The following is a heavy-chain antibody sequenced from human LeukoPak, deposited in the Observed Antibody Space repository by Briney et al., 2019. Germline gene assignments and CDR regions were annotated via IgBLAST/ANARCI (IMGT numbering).Heavy chain of an antibody. J-gene: IGHJ4*02. CDR1: GFTFSSYS. CDR2: ISSSSSTI. V-gene: IGHV3-48*01. D-gene: IGHD5-18*01. Sequence: GGSLRLSCAASGFTFSSYSMNWVRQAPGKGLEWVSYISSSSSTIYYADSVKGRFTISRDNAKNSLYLQMNSLRAEDTAVYYCAAEGGYSGGFGGQGTLVTVSS. CDR3: AAEGGYSGGF.